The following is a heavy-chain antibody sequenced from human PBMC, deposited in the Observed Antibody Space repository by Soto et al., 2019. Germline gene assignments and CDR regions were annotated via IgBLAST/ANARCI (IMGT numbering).Heavy chain of an antibody. Sequence: GGSLRLSCATSGLSFSTYEMNWVRQAPGKGLEWVSYISRSGSTIYYADSVKGRFTISRDNAKNSLYLQMNSLRAEDTAVYFCARDQAAGSFFPYYYGMDVWGQGATVTVSS. V-gene: IGHV3-48*03. CDR3: ARDQAAGSFFPYYYGMDV. D-gene: IGHD6-13*01. CDR2: ISRSGSTI. CDR1: GLSFSTYE. J-gene: IGHJ6*02.